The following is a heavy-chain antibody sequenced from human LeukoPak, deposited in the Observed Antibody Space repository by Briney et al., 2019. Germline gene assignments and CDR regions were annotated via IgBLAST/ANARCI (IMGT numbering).Heavy chain of an antibody. Sequence: GRPLRLSCAASGFTFSSYAMHWVRQAPGKGLEWVAVISYDGSNKYYADSVKGRFTISRDNSKNTLYLQMNSLRAEDTAVYYCARERTNEIAAPFDYWGQGTLVTVSS. CDR1: GFTFSSYA. CDR2: ISYDGSNK. V-gene: IGHV3-30-3*01. J-gene: IGHJ4*02. CDR3: ARERTNEIAAPFDY. D-gene: IGHD2-21*01.